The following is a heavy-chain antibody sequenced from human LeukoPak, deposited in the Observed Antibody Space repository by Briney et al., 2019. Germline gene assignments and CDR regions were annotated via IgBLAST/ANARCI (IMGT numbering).Heavy chain of an antibody. Sequence: PSETLSLTCTVSGGSIRSSYYYWGWIRQPPGKGLEWIGSIYDSGSTYYNPSLKSRVTISVDRSKNQFSLKLSSVTAADTAVYYCSGYLWPIDAFDIWGQGTMVTVSS. V-gene: IGHV4-39*07. CDR1: GGSIRSSYYY. D-gene: IGHD3-22*01. J-gene: IGHJ3*02. CDR2: IYDSGST. CDR3: SGYLWPIDAFDI.